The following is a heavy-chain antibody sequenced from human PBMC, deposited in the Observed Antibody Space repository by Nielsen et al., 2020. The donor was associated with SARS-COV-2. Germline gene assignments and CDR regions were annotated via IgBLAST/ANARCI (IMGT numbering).Heavy chain of an antibody. Sequence: ASVKVSCKVSGGNFNSFAISWVRQAPGQGLEWMGWISALNGGTRYAHSVQGRVTMTTDTSTRTAYLELRSLRSDDTAVYYCTRDTADWAWYYDGMDVWGQGTTVTGYS. CDR1: GGNFNSFA. D-gene: IGHD3-16*01. V-gene: IGHV1-18*01. CDR2: ISALNGGT. CDR3: TRDTADWAWYYDGMDV. J-gene: IGHJ6*02.